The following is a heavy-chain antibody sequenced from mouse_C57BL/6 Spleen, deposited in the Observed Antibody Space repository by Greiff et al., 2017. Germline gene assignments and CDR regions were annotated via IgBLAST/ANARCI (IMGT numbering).Heavy chain of an antibody. V-gene: IGHV5-6*01. J-gene: IGHJ4*01. CDR1: GFTFSSYG. CDR2: ISSGGSYT. Sequence: EVHLVESGGDLVKPGGSLKLSCAASGFTFSSYGMSWVRQTPDKRLEWVATISSGGSYTYYPDSVKGRFTISRDNAKNTLYLQMSSLKSEDTAMXYCARQGNYPYYAMDYWGQGTSVTVSS. CDR3: ARQGNYPYYAMDY.